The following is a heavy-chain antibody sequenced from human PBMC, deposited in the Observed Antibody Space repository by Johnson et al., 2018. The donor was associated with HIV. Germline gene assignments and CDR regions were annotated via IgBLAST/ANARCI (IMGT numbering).Heavy chain of an antibody. V-gene: IGHV3-30*14. J-gene: IGHJ3*02. CDR3: ARADSSSSPWMGLDI. Sequence: QVQLVESGGGVVQPGRSLRLSCAASGFTFSSYAMHWVRQAPGKGLEWVAVIYSGGSTYYADSVKGRFTISRDNSQNTLYLQMNSLRAEDTAVYYCARADSSSSPWMGLDIWGQGTMVTVSS. CDR1: GFTFSSYA. D-gene: IGHD6-13*01. CDR2: IYSGGST.